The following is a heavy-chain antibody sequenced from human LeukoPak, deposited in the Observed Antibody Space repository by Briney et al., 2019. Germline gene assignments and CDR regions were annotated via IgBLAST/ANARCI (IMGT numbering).Heavy chain of an antibody. V-gene: IGHV3-53*01. CDR1: GFAVSGDY. CDR2: IHRDDRT. CDR3: ATRIF. D-gene: IGHD3-3*02. J-gene: IGHJ4*02. Sequence: GGSLRLSCAASGFAVSGDYMSWVRQAPGKGLDWVSIIHRDDRTYYADSAKGRFTISRDISKNTQYLQMNALRAEDTAVYYCATRIFWGQGTLVTVSS.